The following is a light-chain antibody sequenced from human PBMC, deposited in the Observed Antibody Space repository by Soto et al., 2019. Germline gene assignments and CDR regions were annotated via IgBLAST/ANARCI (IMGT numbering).Light chain of an antibody. V-gene: IGKV1-5*01. CDR1: QNIRSW. CDR3: QQYDEYPLT. Sequence: DIQMTQSPATLSASVGDRVTITCRASQNIRSWLAWYQQKPGKVPNLLIWDTYKLHSGVPSRFSGSGSGTEFTLTIGSLQRDDFATYWCQQYDEYPLTFGGGTKVELK. CDR2: DTY. J-gene: IGKJ4*01.